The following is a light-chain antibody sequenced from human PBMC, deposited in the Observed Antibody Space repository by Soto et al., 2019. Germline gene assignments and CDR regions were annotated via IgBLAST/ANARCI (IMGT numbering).Light chain of an antibody. CDR2: KAS. V-gene: IGKV1-5*03. CDR3: QQYNTYSQTWT. CDR1: QSVSNY. Sequence: DIQMTQSPSTLSASIGDRVSITCRASQSVSNYLAWYQHKPGKAPKLLIYKASTLESGVPSRFSGSGSETEFPLTISSLQPDDFATYYCQQYNTYSQTWTFGQGTKVEI. J-gene: IGKJ1*01.